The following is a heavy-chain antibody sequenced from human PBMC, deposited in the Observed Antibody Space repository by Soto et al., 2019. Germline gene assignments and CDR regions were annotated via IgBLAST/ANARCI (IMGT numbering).Heavy chain of an antibody. CDR3: AKDDKRGGSGDNYGMDV. Sequence: QVHLVESGGGVVQPGRSLRLSCAASGFTFSDYGMHWVRQAPGKGLEWVAVISYVGSNKYYADSVKGRFTISRDNSKNTVSLQLNSLRAEETALYYCAKDDKRGGSGDNYGMDVWGQGTAVTVSS. D-gene: IGHD3-10*01. V-gene: IGHV3-30*18. J-gene: IGHJ6*02. CDR1: GFTFSDYG. CDR2: ISYVGSNK.